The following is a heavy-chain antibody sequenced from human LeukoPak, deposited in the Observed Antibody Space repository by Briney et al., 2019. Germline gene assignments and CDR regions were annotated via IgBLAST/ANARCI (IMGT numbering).Heavy chain of an antibody. V-gene: IGHV3-7*01. CDR2: INEDGSEK. CDR1: GFSFGSYA. Sequence: GGSLRLSCAASGFSFGSYAMRWVRQAPGKGLEWVASINEDGSEKYYVDSVKGRFTISRDNAKNSLYVEMNSLRGEDTAVYYCARGYYGDYAWGQGTLVTVSS. CDR3: ARGYYGDYA. D-gene: IGHD4-17*01. J-gene: IGHJ5*02.